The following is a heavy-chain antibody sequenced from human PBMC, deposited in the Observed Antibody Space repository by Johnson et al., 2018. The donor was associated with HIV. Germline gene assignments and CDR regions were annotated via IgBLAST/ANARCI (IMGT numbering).Heavy chain of an antibody. CDR1: GFTFSRYG. D-gene: IGHD6-19*01. V-gene: IGHV3-30*18. Sequence: QMLLVESGGGVVQPGRSLRLSCAASGFTFSRYGMHWVRQAPGKGLEWVAVISYDGSNKYYADSVKGRFTISRDNSKNTLYLQMNSLRAEDMAVYYCAKELALYSGGYGGDAFDIWGQGTMVTVSS. CDR3: AKELALYSGGYGGDAFDI. CDR2: ISYDGSNK. J-gene: IGHJ3*02.